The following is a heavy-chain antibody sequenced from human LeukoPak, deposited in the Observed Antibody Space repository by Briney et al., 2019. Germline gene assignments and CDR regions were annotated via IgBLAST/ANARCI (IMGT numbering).Heavy chain of an antibody. CDR2: IKEDGTET. J-gene: IGHJ4*02. D-gene: IGHD5-24*01. V-gene: IGHV3-7*03. CDR1: GFTFSSYW. CDR3: AKAGRSLQTY. Sequence: GGSLRLSCAASGFTFSSYWMNWARLAPGKGLEWVANIKEDGTETYYVDSVKGRFTISRDNAKNSLYLQMNSLRVEDTAVYYCAKAGRSLQTYWGQGTLVTVSS.